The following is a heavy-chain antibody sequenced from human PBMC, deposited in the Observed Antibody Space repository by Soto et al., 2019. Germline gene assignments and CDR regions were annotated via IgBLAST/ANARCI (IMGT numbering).Heavy chain of an antibody. V-gene: IGHV4-61*01. CDR2: IYYSGST. CDR3: ARGDIVVVRHYYYGMDV. CDR1: GGSVSSGSYY. Sequence: SETLSLTCTVSGGSVSSGSYYWSWIRQPPGKGLEWIGYIYYSGSTNYNPSLKSRVTISVDTSKNQFSLKLSSMTAADTAVYYCARGDIVVVRHYYYGMDVWGQGTTVTVSS. J-gene: IGHJ6*02. D-gene: IGHD2-2*01.